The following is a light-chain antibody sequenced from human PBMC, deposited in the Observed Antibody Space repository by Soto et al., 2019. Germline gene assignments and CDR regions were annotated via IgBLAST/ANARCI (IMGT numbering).Light chain of an antibody. CDR3: SSFPGSNNFE. Sequence: QSVLTQPPSVSGSPGQSVTISCTGTSSDVGGYNYVSWYQQHPGKAPKLMIYEVSKRPSGVPDRFSGSKSGNTASLTVSGLQAEDEADYYCSSFPGSNNFEFGGGTKLTVL. V-gene: IGLV2-8*01. J-gene: IGLJ2*01. CDR2: EVS. CDR1: SSDVGGYNY.